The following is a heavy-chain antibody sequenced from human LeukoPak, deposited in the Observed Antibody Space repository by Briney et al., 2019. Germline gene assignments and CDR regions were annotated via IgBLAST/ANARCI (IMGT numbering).Heavy chain of an antibody. D-gene: IGHD5-24*01. Sequence: SETLSLTRTVSGGSISSYYWSWLRQPAGKGLEWLGRIYTSGSTNYNPSLKSRVTMSVDTSKNQFSLKLSSVTAADTAVYYCARPMATPEDAFDIWGQGTMVTVSS. J-gene: IGHJ3*02. CDR3: ARPMATPEDAFDI. V-gene: IGHV4-4*07. CDR1: GGSISSYY. CDR2: IYTSGST.